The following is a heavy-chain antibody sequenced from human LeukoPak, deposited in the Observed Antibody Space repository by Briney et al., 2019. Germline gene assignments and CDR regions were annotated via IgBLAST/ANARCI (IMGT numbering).Heavy chain of an antibody. D-gene: IGHD3-22*01. CDR2: IYYSGST. CDR3: ARLGYPYYDSSGYVPEMGFDY. Sequence: PSETLSLTCTVSGGSISSYYWSWIRQPPGKGLEWIGYIYYSGSTNYNPSLKSRVTISVDTSKNQFSLKLSSVTAADTAVYYCARLGYPYYDSSGYVPEMGFDYWGQGTLVTVSS. V-gene: IGHV4-59*08. J-gene: IGHJ4*02. CDR1: GGSISSYY.